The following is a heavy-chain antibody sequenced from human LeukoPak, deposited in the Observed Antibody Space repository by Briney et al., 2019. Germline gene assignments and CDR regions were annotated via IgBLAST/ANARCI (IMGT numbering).Heavy chain of an antibody. V-gene: IGHV3-30*18. CDR1: GFTFDTYG. Sequence: PGRSLRLSCAASGFTFDTYGMLWVRQVPGKGLEWVAVIAYDGSNKYYADSVKGRFTISRDNSKNTLYLQMNSLRGEDTAVYYCAKEKAIGTINYGLDVWGQGTTVTVSS. D-gene: IGHD1-1*01. CDR3: AKEKAIGTINYGLDV. J-gene: IGHJ6*02. CDR2: IAYDGSNK.